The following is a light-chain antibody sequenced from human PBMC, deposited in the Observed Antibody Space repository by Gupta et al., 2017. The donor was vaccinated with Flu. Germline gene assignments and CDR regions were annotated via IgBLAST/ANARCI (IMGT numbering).Light chain of an antibody. CDR2: HVN. Sequence: TASPTGSVGKFDHISGCLLHHKPGHVPLVVMYHVNQRPAGIPVRFSGSNSVNTATLTITGTQAVDEADYYCQVWDSGSAVFGGGTKLSVL. CDR1: KFDHIS. V-gene: IGLV3-1*01. CDR3: QVWDSGSAV. J-gene: IGLJ3*02.